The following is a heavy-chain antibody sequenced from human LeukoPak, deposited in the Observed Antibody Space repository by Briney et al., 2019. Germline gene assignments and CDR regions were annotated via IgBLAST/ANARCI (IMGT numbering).Heavy chain of an antibody. CDR1: GGTFSSYA. J-gene: IGHJ4*02. V-gene: IGHV1-69*13. CDR3: ARVYDYVLWFDY. D-gene: IGHD5/OR15-5a*01. Sequence: GASVKVSCKASGGTFSSYAISWVRQAPGQGLEWMGGIIPIFGTANYAQKFQGRVTITADESTSTAYMELSSLRSEDTAVYYYARVYDYVLWFDYWGQGTLVTVSS. CDR2: IIPIFGTA.